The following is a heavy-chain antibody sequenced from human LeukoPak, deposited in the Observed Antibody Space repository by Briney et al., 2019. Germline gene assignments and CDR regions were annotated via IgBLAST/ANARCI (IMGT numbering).Heavy chain of an antibody. Sequence: SVKVSCKASGGTFSSYAISWVRQAPGQGLEWMGGIIPIFGTANYAQEFQGRVTITADESTSTAYMELSSLRSEDTAVYYCAREVDYDILTGQNRFDPWGQGTLVTVSS. J-gene: IGHJ5*02. CDR2: IIPIFGTA. CDR1: GGTFSSYA. CDR3: AREVDYDILTGQNRFDP. V-gene: IGHV1-69*13. D-gene: IGHD3-9*01.